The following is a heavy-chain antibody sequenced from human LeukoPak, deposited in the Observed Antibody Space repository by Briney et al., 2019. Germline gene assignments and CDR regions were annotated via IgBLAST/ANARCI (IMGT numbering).Heavy chain of an antibody. D-gene: IGHD3-10*01. Sequence: SETLSLTCTVSGGSISSSSYYWGWIRQPPGQGLEYIGSIYYSGSTYYNPSLKSRVTMAVDTSKNQFSLKLSSVTAADTAVYYCARLVLVRGVIKYYFDYWGQGTLVTVSS. J-gene: IGHJ4*02. CDR1: GGSISSSSYY. CDR3: ARLVLVRGVIKYYFDY. CDR2: IYYSGST. V-gene: IGHV4-39*01.